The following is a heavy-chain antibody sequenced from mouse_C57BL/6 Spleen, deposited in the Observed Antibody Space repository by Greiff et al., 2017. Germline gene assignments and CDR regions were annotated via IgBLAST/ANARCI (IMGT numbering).Heavy chain of an antibody. V-gene: IGHV1-72*01. CDR1: GYTFTSYW. J-gene: IGHJ1*03. Sequence: VQLQQPGAELVKPGASVKLSCKASGYTFTSYWMHWVKQRPGRGLEWIGRIDPNSGGTKYNEKFKSKATLTVDKPSSTAYMELSSRTSEDSAVYYCARDYGSSWYWYFDVWGTGTTVTVSS. D-gene: IGHD1-1*01. CDR3: ARDYGSSWYWYFDV. CDR2: IDPNSGGT.